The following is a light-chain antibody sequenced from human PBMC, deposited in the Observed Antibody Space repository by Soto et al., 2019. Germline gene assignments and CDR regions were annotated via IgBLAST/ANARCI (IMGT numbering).Light chain of an antibody. Sequence: QPVLTQPPSASGSPGQSVAISCTGTSSDVGGHNYVSWYPQHPGKAPKLMIYEVNKRPSGVPDRFSGSKSGNTASLTVSGLQAEDEADYYCSSYAGSSNVFGTGTKVTGL. J-gene: IGLJ1*01. CDR2: EVN. V-gene: IGLV2-8*01. CDR1: SSDVGGHNY. CDR3: SSYAGSSNV.